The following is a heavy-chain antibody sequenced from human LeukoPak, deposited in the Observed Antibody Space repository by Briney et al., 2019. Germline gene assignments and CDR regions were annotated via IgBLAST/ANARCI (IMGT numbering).Heavy chain of an antibody. V-gene: IGHV1-2*02. D-gene: IGHD6-13*01. Sequence: ASVKVSCKASGYTFTGYYMHWVRQAPGQGLDWMGWINPNSGGTNYAQKFQGRVTMTRDTSISTAYMELSMLRSDDTAVYYCARGVSSSWYYFDYWGPGTLVTVSS. CDR3: ARGVSSSWYYFDY. J-gene: IGHJ4*02. CDR2: INPNSGGT. CDR1: GYTFTGYY.